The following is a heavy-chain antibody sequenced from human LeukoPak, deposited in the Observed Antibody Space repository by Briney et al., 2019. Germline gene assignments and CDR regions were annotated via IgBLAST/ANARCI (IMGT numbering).Heavy chain of an antibody. CDR3: ARLSGRVVCSAGSCYIDS. D-gene: IGHD2-15*01. V-gene: IGHV5-51*01. Sequence: GESLKISCKGSGYRFTSDWIGWVRQMPGKGLEWMGIIYPGDSDTRYSPSFQGQVTISADKSVNTAYLQWSSLRASDTAMYYCARLSGRVVCSAGSCYIDSWGQGTLVTVSS. J-gene: IGHJ4*02. CDR1: GYRFTSDW. CDR2: IYPGDSDT.